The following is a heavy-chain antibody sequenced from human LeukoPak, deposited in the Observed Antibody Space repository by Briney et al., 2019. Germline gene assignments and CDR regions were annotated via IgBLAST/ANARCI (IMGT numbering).Heavy chain of an antibody. CDR3: AMSNYYYYYMDV. CDR2: IYYSGSI. J-gene: IGHJ6*03. D-gene: IGHD6-6*01. Sequence: SETLSLTCTVSGDSISSSNYFWGWIRQPPGKGLERNGSIYYSGSIYYNPSLKSRVTISVDTSKNQFSLKLSSVTAADTAVYYCAMSNYYYYYMDVWGKGTTVTISS. V-gene: IGHV4-39*01. CDR1: GDSISSSNYF.